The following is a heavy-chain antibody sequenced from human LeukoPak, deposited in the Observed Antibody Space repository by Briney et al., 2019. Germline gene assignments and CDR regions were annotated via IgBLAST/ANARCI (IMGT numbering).Heavy chain of an antibody. V-gene: IGHV1-2*04. CDR1: GYTFTGYY. J-gene: IGHJ4*02. CDR2: INPNGGGT. Sequence: ASVKVSCKASGYTFTGYYMHWVRQAPGQGLEWMGWINPNGGGTNYAQKFQGWVTMTRDTSISTAYMELSRLRSDDTAVYYCARGGTESTMIVVAPPYYFDYWGQGTLVTVSS. D-gene: IGHD3-22*01. CDR3: ARGGTESTMIVVAPPYYFDY.